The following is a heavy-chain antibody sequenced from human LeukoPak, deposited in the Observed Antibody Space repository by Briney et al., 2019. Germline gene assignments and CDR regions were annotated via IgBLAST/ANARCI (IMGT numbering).Heavy chain of an antibody. CDR2: INPNSGGT. J-gene: IGHJ4*02. Sequence: ASVKVSCKASGYTFTGYYMHWVRQAPGQGLEWMGWINPNSGGTNYAQKFQGRVTMTRDTSISTAYMELSRLRSDDTAVYYCARNYYYDSSGYPYWSPFDYWGQGTLVTVSS. V-gene: IGHV1-2*02. D-gene: IGHD3-22*01. CDR1: GYTFTGYY. CDR3: ARNYYYDSSGYPYWSPFDY.